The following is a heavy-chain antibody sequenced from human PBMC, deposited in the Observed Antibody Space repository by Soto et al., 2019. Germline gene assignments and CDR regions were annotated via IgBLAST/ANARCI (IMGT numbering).Heavy chain of an antibody. V-gene: IGHV1-69*01. J-gene: IGHJ3*02. Sequence: QVQLVQSGAEVKKPGSSVKVSCKASRGTFSSYAISWVRQAPGQGLEWMGGIIPIFGTANYAQKFQGRVTITADESTSTAYMELSSLRSEDTAVYYCARGGSGSYYVGFAADAFDIWGPGTMVTVSS. CDR3: ARGGSGSYYVGFAADAFDI. CDR1: RGTFSSYA. D-gene: IGHD1-26*01. CDR2: IIPIFGTA.